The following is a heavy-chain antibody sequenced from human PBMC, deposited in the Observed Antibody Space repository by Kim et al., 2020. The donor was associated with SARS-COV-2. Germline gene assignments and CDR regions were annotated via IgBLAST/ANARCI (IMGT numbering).Heavy chain of an antibody. CDR1: GGSISSYY. J-gene: IGHJ4*02. Sequence: SETLSLTCTVSGGSISSYYWSWIRQPPGKGLEWIGYIYYSGSTNYNPSLKSRVTISVDTSKNQFSLKLSSVTAADTAVYYCSRSWGVAGLSPFFDYWGQG. CDR2: IYYSGST. V-gene: IGHV4-59*08. D-gene: IGHD6-19*01. CDR3: SRSWGVAGLSPFFDY.